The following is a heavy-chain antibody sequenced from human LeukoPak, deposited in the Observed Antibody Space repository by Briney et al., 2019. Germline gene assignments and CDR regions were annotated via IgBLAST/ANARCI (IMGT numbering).Heavy chain of an antibody. CDR3: ARAGADSSGYYY. J-gene: IGHJ4*02. V-gene: IGHV4-4*02. CDR1: GGSISSSNW. Sequence: PSGTLSLTCAVSGGSISSSNWWSWVRQPPGKGLEWIGEIYHSGNTNYNPSLKSRVTISVDKSKNQFSLKLGSVTAADTAVYYCARAGADSSGYYYWGQGTLVTVSS. D-gene: IGHD3-22*01. CDR2: IYHSGNT.